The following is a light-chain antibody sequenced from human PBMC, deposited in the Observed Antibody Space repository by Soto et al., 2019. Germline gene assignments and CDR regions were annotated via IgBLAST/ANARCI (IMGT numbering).Light chain of an antibody. V-gene: IGKV1-5*03. CDR2: GAS. Sequence: DIQMTQSPSTLSASVGDRVTITCRASQNIDRWLAWYQQKPGKAPHLLIYGASSLESGVPSRFSGSGSGTDFTLTISSLRPDDFATYYCQQYNSYPWTFGQGTKVEIK. CDR3: QQYNSYPWT. CDR1: QNIDRW. J-gene: IGKJ1*01.